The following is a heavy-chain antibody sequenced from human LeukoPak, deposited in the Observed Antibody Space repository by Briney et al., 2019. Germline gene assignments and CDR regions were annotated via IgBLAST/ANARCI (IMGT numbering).Heavy chain of an antibody. V-gene: IGHV3-74*01. CDR3: ARWGSPSEDILTGYYKLYYYYGMDV. CDR2: INSDGSST. J-gene: IGHJ6*02. CDR1: GFTFSSYW. D-gene: IGHD3-9*01. Sequence: GGSLRLSCAASGFTFSSYWMHWVRQAPGKGLVWVSRINSDGSSTSYADSVKGRFTISRDNAKNTLYLQMNSLRAEDTAVYYCARWGSPSEDILTGYYKLYYYYGMDVWGQGTAVTVSS.